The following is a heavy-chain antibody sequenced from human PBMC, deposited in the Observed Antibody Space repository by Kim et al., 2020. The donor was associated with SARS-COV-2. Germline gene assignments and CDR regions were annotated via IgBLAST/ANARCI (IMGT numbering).Heavy chain of an antibody. J-gene: IGHJ4*02. CDR1: GFSFSIYS. CDR2: ISSHGGTI. CDR3: ARDQDLGSPADY. V-gene: IGHV3-48*04. D-gene: IGHD2-15*01. Sequence: GGSLRLSCAASGFSFSIYSMNWVRQAPGKGLEWVAHISSHGGTIYYADSVKGRLTVSRDNARNSMYLQMNSLRVEDTAVYYCARDQDLGSPADYWGQGSLVTVSS.